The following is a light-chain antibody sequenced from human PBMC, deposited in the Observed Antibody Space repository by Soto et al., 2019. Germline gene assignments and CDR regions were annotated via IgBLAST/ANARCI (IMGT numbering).Light chain of an antibody. CDR1: QTISSF. J-gene: IGKJ5*01. V-gene: IGKV3-11*01. Sequence: VLTQSPATLYLSPGERDTLSCRASQTISSFLAWYQQKPGQAPRLLIYDASNKATGIPARFSGGGSGTDFTLTISSLEPEDSAVYYCLQRSNWPPEITFGQGTRLEIK. CDR2: DAS. CDR3: LQRSNWPPEIT.